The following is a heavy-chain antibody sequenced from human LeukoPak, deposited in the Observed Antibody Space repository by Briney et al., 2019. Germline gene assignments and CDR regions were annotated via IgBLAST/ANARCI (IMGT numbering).Heavy chain of an antibody. CDR3: ARTRGIEKVFDWFDP. CDR2: IYYSGST. Sequence: NTSETLSLTCTVSGGSISSSSYYWGWIRQPPGKGLEWIGSIYYSGSTYYNPSLKSRVTISVDTSKNQFSLKLSSVTAADTAVYYCARTRGIEKVFDWFDPWGQGTLVTVSS. CDR1: GGSISSSSYY. J-gene: IGHJ5*02. V-gene: IGHV4-39*07. D-gene: IGHD6-13*01.